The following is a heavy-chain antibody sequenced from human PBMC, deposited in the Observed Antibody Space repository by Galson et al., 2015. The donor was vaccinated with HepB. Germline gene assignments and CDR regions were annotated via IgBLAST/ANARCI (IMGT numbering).Heavy chain of an antibody. CDR2: INPYNGNT. CDR3: ARGGMAKIGGPTFAY. V-gene: IGHV1-18*01. Sequence: SVKVSCKAYRYTFTNFGISWVRQAPGQGLEYMGWINPYNGNTEYVQKFQGRVIMTTDTSTITVYMELRSLTSDDTAVYYCARGGMAKIGGPTFAYWGQGTLVTVSS. J-gene: IGHJ4*02. D-gene: IGHD5-24*01. CDR1: RYTFTNFG.